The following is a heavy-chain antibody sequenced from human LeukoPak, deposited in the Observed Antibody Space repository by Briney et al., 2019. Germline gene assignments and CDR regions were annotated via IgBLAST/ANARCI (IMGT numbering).Heavy chain of an antibody. V-gene: IGHV3-7*01. CDR2: IKQDGSEE. CDR3: ARVSHFDWPYYYYYYMDV. Sequence: PGGSLRLSCAASGFTFSSYWMSWVRQAPGKGLEWVANIKQDGSEEYYVDSVKGRFTISRDNAKNSLYLQMNSLRAEDTAVYYCARVSHFDWPYYYYYYMDVWGKGTTVTVSS. CDR1: GFTFSSYW. J-gene: IGHJ6*03. D-gene: IGHD3-9*01.